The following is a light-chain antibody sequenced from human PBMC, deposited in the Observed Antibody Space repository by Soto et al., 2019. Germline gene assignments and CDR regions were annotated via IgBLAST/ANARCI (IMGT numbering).Light chain of an antibody. J-gene: IGKJ1*01. Sequence: ESVLTQSPGTLSLSPGERATLSCRASQSVSSKYLAWYQQKVGQAPGLLIYGASSRATGIPDRFSGSGSGTDFTLTISRLEPDDFAVYYCQQYGSSPQWTFGQGTKVEIK. V-gene: IGKV3-20*01. CDR3: QQYGSSPQWT. CDR1: QSVSSKY. CDR2: GAS.